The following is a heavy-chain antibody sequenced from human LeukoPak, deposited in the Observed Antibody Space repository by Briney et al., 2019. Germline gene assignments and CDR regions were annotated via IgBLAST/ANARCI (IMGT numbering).Heavy chain of an antibody. V-gene: IGHV3-72*01. J-gene: IGHJ3*01. Sequence: GGSLRLSCVVSGFTFSDHYMGWVRQSPAKGLEWLARSRNKRNSYTTQYAASVKDRFTISRDESKDSLYLQMNSLRSEDTAVYYCVRGFHSFDVWGRGTKVTVSS. CDR2: SRNKRNSYTT. CDR3: VRGFHSFDV. CDR1: GFTFSDHY.